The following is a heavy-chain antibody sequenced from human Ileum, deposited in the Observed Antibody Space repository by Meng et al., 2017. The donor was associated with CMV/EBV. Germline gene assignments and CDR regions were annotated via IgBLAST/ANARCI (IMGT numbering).Heavy chain of an antibody. CDR2: ISEFGNIK. Sequence: AHGFNFGRSDMHWVRQAPGKGLEWVDVISEFGNIKLYADAVKGRFTISRDNSRNTLYLQMDSLSVEDTAVYYCARDLVVGIPDYLDYWGQGTLVTVSS. J-gene: IGHJ4*02. D-gene: IGHD2-15*01. CDR3: ARDLVVGIPDYLDY. CDR1: GFNFGRSD. V-gene: IGHV3-30*03.